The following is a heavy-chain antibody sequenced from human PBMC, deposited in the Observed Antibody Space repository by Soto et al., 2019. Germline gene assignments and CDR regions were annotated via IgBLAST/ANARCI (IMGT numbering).Heavy chain of an antibody. CDR3: ARASGVPAAMPLYYGMDV. CDR2: ISAYKGNT. Sequence: ASVKVSCKASGYTFTSYGISWVRQAPGQGLEWMGWISAYKGNTNYAQKFQGRVTITADESTSTAYMELSSLRSEDTAVYYCARASGVPAAMPLYYGMDVWGQGTTVTVSS. CDR1: GYTFTSYG. J-gene: IGHJ6*02. D-gene: IGHD2-2*01. V-gene: IGHV1-18*01.